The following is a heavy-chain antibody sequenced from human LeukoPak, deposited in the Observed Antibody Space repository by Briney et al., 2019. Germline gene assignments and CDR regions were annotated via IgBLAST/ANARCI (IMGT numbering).Heavy chain of an antibody. CDR1: GYSISSGYY. Sequence: SETLSLTCTVSGYSISSGYYWGWIRPPPGKGLEWIGEINRSGSTNYNPSLKSRVTLSVDTSKKQFSLNLNSVTAADTAVYYCAGITFGGVLDYWGQGTLVTVSS. V-gene: IGHV4-38-2*02. D-gene: IGHD3-16*01. CDR2: INRSGST. J-gene: IGHJ4*02. CDR3: AGITFGGVLDY.